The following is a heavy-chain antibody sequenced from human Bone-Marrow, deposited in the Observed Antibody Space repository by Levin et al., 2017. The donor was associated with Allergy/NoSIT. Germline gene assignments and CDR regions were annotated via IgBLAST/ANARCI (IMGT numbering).Heavy chain of an antibody. D-gene: IGHD3-3*01. CDR2: ISYDGSNK. J-gene: IGHJ4*02. CDR3: ARESSDDFWSGYYNPPFDY. V-gene: IGHV3-30*04. Sequence: LSLTCAASGFTFISYAMHWVRQAPGKGLEWVAVISYDGSNKYYADSVKGRFTISRDNSKNTLYLQMNSLRAEDTAVYYCARESSDDFWSGYYNPPFDYWGQGTLVTVSS. CDR1: GFTFISYA.